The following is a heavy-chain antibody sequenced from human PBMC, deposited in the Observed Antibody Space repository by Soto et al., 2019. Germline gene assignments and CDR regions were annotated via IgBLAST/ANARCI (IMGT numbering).Heavy chain of an antibody. J-gene: IGHJ4*02. D-gene: IGHD3-22*01. CDR3: ASIYDSSGNIFDY. Sequence: RASVKVSCKASGYTFTGYYMHWVRQAPGQGLEWMGWINPNSGGTNYAQKFQGRVTMTRDTSISIAYMELSRLRSDDMAVYYCASIYDSSGNIFDYWGQGTLVTVSS. CDR2: INPNSGGT. CDR1: GYTFTGYY. V-gene: IGHV1-2*02.